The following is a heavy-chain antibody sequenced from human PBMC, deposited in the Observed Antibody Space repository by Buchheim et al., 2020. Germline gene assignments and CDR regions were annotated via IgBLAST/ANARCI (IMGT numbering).Heavy chain of an antibody. CDR2: IYYSGST. D-gene: IGHD3-22*01. CDR1: GGSISSADYY. Sequence: QVQLQESGPGLVKPSQTLSLTCTVSGGSISSADYYWSWIRQPPGKGLEWIGYIYYSGSTYYNPSLKSRVTISIDTSKTQFFLKLRSVTAADTAVYYCARTKAPDSSGYYLEGWFDPWGQGTL. J-gene: IGHJ5*02. V-gene: IGHV4-30-4*01. CDR3: ARTKAPDSSGYYLEGWFDP.